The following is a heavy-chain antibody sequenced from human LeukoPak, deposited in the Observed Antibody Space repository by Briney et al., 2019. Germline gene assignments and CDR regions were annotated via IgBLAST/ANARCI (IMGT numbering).Heavy chain of an antibody. V-gene: IGHV3-21*01. CDR2: ISSSSYI. J-gene: IGHJ4*02. Sequence: PGGSLRLSCAVSGFTFSSYSMNWVRQAPGKGLEWVSSISSSSYIYYADSVKGRFTISRDNAKNSLYLQMNSLRAEDTAVYYCARDRYSDFRPEYFDYWGQGTLVTVSS. D-gene: IGHD2-15*01. CDR3: ARDRYSDFRPEYFDY. CDR1: GFTFSSYS.